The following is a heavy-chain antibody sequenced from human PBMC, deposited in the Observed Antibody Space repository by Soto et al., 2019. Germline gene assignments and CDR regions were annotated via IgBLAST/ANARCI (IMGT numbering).Heavy chain of an antibody. CDR2: TIYGGST. CDR3: AREFSSYCTNGVCYHYFDY. CDR1: GGSISSYY. D-gene: IGHD2-8*01. J-gene: IGHJ4*02. V-gene: IGHV4-59*13. Sequence: VQLQESGPGLVKPSETLSLTCTVSGGSISSYYWSGIRQPPGKGLDGIGYTIYGGSTNYNPSLKSRVTISVDTSKNQFSLKLSAVTAEDTAVDYCAREFSSYCTNGVCYHYFDYWGQGTLVTVSS.